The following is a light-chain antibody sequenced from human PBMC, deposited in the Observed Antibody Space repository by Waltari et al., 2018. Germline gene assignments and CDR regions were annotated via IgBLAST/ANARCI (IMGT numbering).Light chain of an antibody. J-gene: IGLJ3*02. CDR1: SGSISSTSY. CDR3: SLYMGSGIWV. V-gene: IGLV8-61*01. Sequence: QTVVTQEPSLSVSPGGTVTLTCALSSGSISSTSYATWYQQTPGQAPRTLVYKATSRSSGVPDRFSGSILGNKAALTSTGARADDESEYYCSLYMGSGIWVFGGGTKLTVL. CDR2: KAT.